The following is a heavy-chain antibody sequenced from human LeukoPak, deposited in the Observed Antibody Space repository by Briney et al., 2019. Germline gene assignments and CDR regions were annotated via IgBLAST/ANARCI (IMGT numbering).Heavy chain of an antibody. J-gene: IGHJ4*02. CDR1: GFTFSDYY. Sequence: GGSLRLSCAASGFTFSDYYMSWIRQAPGKGLEWVSYISSSGSTIYYADSVKGRFTISRDNAKNSLYLQMNSLRAEDTAVYYCAKDRHIVVVTATDYWGQGTLVTVSS. CDR3: AKDRHIVVVTATDY. CDR2: ISSSGSTI. D-gene: IGHD2-21*02. V-gene: IGHV3-11*01.